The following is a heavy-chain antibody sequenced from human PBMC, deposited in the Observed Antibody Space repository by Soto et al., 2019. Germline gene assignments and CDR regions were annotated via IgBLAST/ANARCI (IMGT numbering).Heavy chain of an antibody. D-gene: IGHD6-13*01. CDR2: IYYSGST. CDR1: GGSISSGDYY. CDR3: ARGTSSSSWMDYGMDV. J-gene: IGHJ6*02. Sequence: QVQLQESGPGLVKPSQTLSLTCTVSGGSISSGDYYWSWIRQPPGKGLEWIGYIYYSGSTYYNPSLKSRVTISVDTSKNQFSLTLSSVTAADTAVYYCARGTSSSSWMDYGMDVWGQGTTVTVSS. V-gene: IGHV4-30-4*01.